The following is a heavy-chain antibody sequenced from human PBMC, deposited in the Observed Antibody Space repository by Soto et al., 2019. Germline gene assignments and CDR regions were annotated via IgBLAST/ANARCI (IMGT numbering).Heavy chain of an antibody. CDR2: IYPGDSDT. V-gene: IGHV5-51*01. J-gene: IGHJ6*02. D-gene: IGHD3-10*01. CDR3: ASRGGDSSAWDV. CDR1: GWSVSSYR. Sequence: LKVSREGYGWSVSSYRIGRVRQMPGKGLEWMGIIYPGDSDTRYSPSFQGQVTISADKSISTAYLQWSSLKASDTAMYYCASRGGDSSAWDVWGQGTAVAVTS.